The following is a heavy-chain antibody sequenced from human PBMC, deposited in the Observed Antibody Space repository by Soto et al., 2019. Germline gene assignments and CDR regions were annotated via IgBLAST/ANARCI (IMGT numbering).Heavy chain of an antibody. CDR1: GFTFSSYW. Sequence: EVRLVESGGDLVQPGGSVRVSCAASGFTFSSYWMSWVRQAPGKGLEWVAKIKQDGSEIHYVDSVKGRFTISRDNAHNSLHLQMNSRRAEDTAVYYCARLSSKGVGTTYYRNFDSRGQGTLVTVSS. J-gene: IGHJ4*02. V-gene: IGHV3-7*01. D-gene: IGHD1-26*01. CDR3: ARLSSKGVGTTYYRNFDS. CDR2: IKQDGSEI.